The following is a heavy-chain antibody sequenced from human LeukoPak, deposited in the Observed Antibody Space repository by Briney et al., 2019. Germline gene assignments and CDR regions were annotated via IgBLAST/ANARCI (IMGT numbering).Heavy chain of an antibody. CDR1: GFTFSDYY. Sequence: GGSLRLSCAASGFTFSDYYMSWIRQAPGKGLEWVSYISSSGRTIYYADSVKGRFTISRDNAKNSLYLQMNSLRAEDTAVYYCARSSSYYYDSSGYYYYWGQGTLVTVSS. V-gene: IGHV3-11*01. D-gene: IGHD3-22*01. CDR3: ARSSSYYYDSSGYYYY. J-gene: IGHJ4*02. CDR2: ISSSGRTI.